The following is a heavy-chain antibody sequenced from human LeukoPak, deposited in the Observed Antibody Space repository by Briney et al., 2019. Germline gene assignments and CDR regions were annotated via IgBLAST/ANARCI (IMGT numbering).Heavy chain of an antibody. CDR3: ARDLNMVRGVILGNNYYYYGMDV. D-gene: IGHD3-10*01. Sequence: PGGSLRLSCAASGFTFSSYEMNWVRQAPGKGLEWVSYISSSGSTIYYADPVKGRFTISRDNAKNSLYLQMNSLRAEDTAAYYCARDLNMVRGVILGNNYYYYGMDVWGRGTTVTVSS. J-gene: IGHJ6*04. V-gene: IGHV3-48*03. CDR1: GFTFSSYE. CDR2: ISSSGSTI.